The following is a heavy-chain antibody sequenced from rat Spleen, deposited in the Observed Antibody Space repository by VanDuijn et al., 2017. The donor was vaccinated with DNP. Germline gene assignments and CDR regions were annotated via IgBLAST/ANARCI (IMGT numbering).Heavy chain of an antibody. CDR3: ARGSGTYYWYFDF. J-gene: IGHJ1*01. V-gene: IGHV5-31*01. D-gene: IGHD5-1*01. Sequence: EVQLVESGGDLVQPGRSLKLSCVASGFTFNKYWMTWIRKVPGKGLEWVAAITSSGGSTYYPDSVKGRFTISRDNAKNTLNLQMNSLRSEDTATYYCARGSGTYYWYFDFWGPGTMVTVSS. CDR2: ITSSGGST. CDR1: GFTFNKYW.